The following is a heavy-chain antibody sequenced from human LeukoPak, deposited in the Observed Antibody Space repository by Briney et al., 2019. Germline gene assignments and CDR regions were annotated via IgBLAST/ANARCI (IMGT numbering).Heavy chain of an antibody. D-gene: IGHD6-13*01. CDR1: GFTFSSYG. V-gene: IGHV3-48*04. Sequence: PGGSLRLSCAASGFTFSSYGMHWVRQAPGKGLEWVSYISSSSSTIYYADSVKGRFTISRDNAKNSLYLQMNSLRAEDTAVYYCARGISSSWYAPFDYWGQGTLVTVSS. J-gene: IGHJ4*02. CDR2: ISSSSSTI. CDR3: ARGISSSWYAPFDY.